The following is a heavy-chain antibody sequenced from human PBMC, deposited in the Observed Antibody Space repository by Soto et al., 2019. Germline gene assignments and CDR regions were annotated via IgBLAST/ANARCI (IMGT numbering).Heavy chain of an antibody. CDR3: ARDRPEYYDFWSGYYPHGYYYYMDV. V-gene: IGHV4-59*01. CDR1: GGSISSYY. D-gene: IGHD3-3*01. CDR2: IYYSGST. Sequence: SETLSLTCTVSGGSISSYYWSWIRQPPGKGLEWIGYIYYSGSTNYNPSLKSRVTISVDTSKNQFSLKLSSVTAADTAVYYCARDRPEYYDFWSGYYPHGYYYYMDVWGKGTTVTVSS. J-gene: IGHJ6*03.